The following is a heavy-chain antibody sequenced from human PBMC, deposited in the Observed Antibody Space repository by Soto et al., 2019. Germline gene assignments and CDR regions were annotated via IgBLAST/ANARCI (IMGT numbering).Heavy chain of an antibody. V-gene: IGHV1-24*01. CDR3: AVKARGYSYGHYWYGMDV. J-gene: IGHJ6*02. CDR1: GYTLTELS. D-gene: IGHD5-18*01. CDR2: FDPEDGET. Sequence: ASVKVSCKVSGYTLTELSMHWVRQAPGKGLEWMGGFDPEDGETIYAQKFQGRVTMTEDTSTDTAYMELSSLRSEDTAVYYCAVKARGYSYGHYWYGMDVWGQGTTVTVSS.